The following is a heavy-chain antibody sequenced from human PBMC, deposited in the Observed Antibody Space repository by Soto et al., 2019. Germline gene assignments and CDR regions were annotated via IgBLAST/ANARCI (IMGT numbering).Heavy chain of an antibody. CDR2: IVVGSGNT. CDR3: AREYISTVVTPIQVFDY. CDR1: GFTFTSSA. J-gene: IGHJ4*02. V-gene: IGHV1-58*01. D-gene: IGHD4-17*01. Sequence: ASVKVSCKASGFTFTSSAVQWVRQARGQRLEWIGWIVVGSGNTNYAQKFQGRVTITRDTSASTAYMELSSLRSEDTAVYYCAREYISTVVTPIQVFDYWGQGTLVTVSS.